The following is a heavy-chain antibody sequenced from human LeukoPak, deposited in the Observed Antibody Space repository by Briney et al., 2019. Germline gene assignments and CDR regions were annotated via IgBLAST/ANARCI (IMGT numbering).Heavy chain of an antibody. Sequence: GGALRLSCAASGCIFDDYAILWVRQDPPEGLEWVSGVSWNSGSIGYADSVMGRFTISRDNAKNTLYLQMNSLRADDPAVYYCLKGAGGAAFFSSGQGTLV. J-gene: IGHJ5*01. V-gene: IGHV3-9*01. D-gene: IGHD1-26*01. CDR1: GCIFDDYA. CDR3: LKGAGGAAFFS. CDR2: VSWNSGSI.